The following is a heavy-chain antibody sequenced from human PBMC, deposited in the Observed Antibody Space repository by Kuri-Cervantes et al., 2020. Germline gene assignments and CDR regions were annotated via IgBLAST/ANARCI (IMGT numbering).Heavy chain of an antibody. CDR3: ARVRVYDSSGYYYSRDYYYYGMDV. D-gene: IGHD3-22*01. V-gene: IGHV1-69*13. J-gene: IGHJ6*02. CDR2: IIPIFGTA. CDR1: GGTFSSYA. Sequence: SVKVSCKASGGTFSSYAISWVRQAPGQGLEWMGGIIPIFGTANYAQKFQGRVTITADESTSTAYMELSSLRSEDTAVYYCARVRVYDSSGYYYSRDYYYYGMDVWGQGTMVTVSS.